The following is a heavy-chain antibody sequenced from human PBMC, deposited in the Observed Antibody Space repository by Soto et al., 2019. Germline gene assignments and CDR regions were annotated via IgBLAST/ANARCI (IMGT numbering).Heavy chain of an antibody. D-gene: IGHD6-13*01. V-gene: IGHV4-39*01. Sequence: SETLSLTCTVSGGSIKSSSYYWGWIRQPPGKGLEWIGTIYFSGSTYYNPSLKSRVTISVDTSKNQCSLKLSSVSAADTAVYYCARQMGGAAAFRAFDIWGQGTTVTVSS. J-gene: IGHJ3*02. CDR1: GGSIKSSSYY. CDR2: IYFSGST. CDR3: ARQMGGAAAFRAFDI.